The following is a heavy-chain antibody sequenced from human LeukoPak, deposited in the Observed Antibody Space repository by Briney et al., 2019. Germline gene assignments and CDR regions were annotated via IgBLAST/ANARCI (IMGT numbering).Heavy chain of an antibody. CDR3: ARFPPGIAVAGHNDY. J-gene: IGHJ4*02. V-gene: IGHV4-61*01. Sequence: SSETLSLTCTVSGASVSSGSYYWRWIRQPPGKGLEWIGYMYYSGSTNYNPSLKSRVTISVDTSKNQFSLKLSSVTAADTAVYYCARFPPGIAVAGHNDYWGQGTLVSVSS. CDR2: MYYSGST. CDR1: GASVSSGSYY. D-gene: IGHD6-19*01.